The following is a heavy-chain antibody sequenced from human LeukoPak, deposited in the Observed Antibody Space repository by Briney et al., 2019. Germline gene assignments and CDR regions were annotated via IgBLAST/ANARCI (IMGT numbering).Heavy chain of an antibody. CDR1: GFTFSSHA. V-gene: IGHV3-23*01. J-gene: IGHJ4*02. D-gene: IGHD6-19*01. Sequence: PGGSLRLSCAASGFTFSSHAMSWVRQAPGKGLEWVSAISGSGSSTNYADSVKGRFTISRDNSQNTLYLQMNSLRAEDTAVYYCAKDGYSSGASFDYWGQGTLVTVSS. CDR3: AKDGYSSGASFDY. CDR2: ISGSGSST.